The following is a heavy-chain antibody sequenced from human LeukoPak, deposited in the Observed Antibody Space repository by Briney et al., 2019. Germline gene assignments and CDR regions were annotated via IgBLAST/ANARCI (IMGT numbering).Heavy chain of an antibody. CDR1: GGSFSGSY. CDR2: INHSGST. D-gene: IGHD1-26*01. J-gene: IGHJ3*02. CDR3: ARRRRIVGATPGAFDI. Sequence: SETLSLTCAVYGGSFSGSYWSWIPQPPGKGLEWIGKINHSGSTNYNPSLKSRVTISVDTSKNQFSLKLSSVTAAVTAVYYCARRRRIVGATPGAFDIWGQGTMVTVSS. V-gene: IGHV4-34*01.